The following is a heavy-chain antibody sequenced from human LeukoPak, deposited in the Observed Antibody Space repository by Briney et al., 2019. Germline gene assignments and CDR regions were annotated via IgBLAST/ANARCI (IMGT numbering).Heavy chain of an antibody. V-gene: IGHV4-39*01. CDR3: ARRLAASSSDS. J-gene: IGHJ5*01. D-gene: IGHD6-13*01. CDR2: IHYSGST. CDR1: GDSITSSRYY. Sequence: SETLSLTCTVSGDSITSSRYYWGWVRQPPGRGLEWIGNIHYSGSTYYTPSLKTRVTISVDTSKNQFSLKLNSVTAADTAVYYCARRLAASSSDSWGQVSLVVVSS.